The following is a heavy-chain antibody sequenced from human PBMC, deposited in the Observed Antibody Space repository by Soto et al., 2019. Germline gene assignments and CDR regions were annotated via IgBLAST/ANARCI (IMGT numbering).Heavy chain of an antibody. CDR1: GGSFSGYY. CDR3: ARLPNYYDSSGTGGY. Sequence: QVQLQQWGAGLLKPSETLSLTCAVYGGSFSGYYWSWIRQPPGKGLEWIGEINHSGSTNYNPSLKSRVTISVDTSKNQFSLKLSSVTAADTAVYYCARLPNYYDSSGTGGYWGQGTLVTVSS. V-gene: IGHV4-34*01. J-gene: IGHJ4*02. D-gene: IGHD3-22*01. CDR2: INHSGST.